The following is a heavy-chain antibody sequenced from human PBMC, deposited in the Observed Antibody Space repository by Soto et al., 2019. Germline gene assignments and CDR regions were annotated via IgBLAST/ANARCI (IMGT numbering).Heavy chain of an antibody. V-gene: IGHV4-4*07. J-gene: IGHJ6*02. D-gene: IGHD2-2*01. CDR2: IYSDGTT. Sequence: PSETLSLTCAVSGGSIRSYYWSWVRQPAGKGLEWVGRIYSDGTTNYSPSLRSRVTMSLDTSKNQFSLQLSSVTAADTAVYYCSRVGCSNSNCQTRGMDVWGQGTTVTVSS. CDR1: GGSIRSYY. CDR3: SRVGCSNSNCQTRGMDV.